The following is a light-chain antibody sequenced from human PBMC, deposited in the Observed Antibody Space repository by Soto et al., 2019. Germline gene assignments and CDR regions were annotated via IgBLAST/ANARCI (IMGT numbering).Light chain of an antibody. Sequence: IVMTQSPATLSVSPGERATLSCRASQSVTTNLAWYQQKPGQAPRLLIYYASTRATGIPARFSGSGSGTEFTLTINSLQSEDFAVYFCQQYNNWPIPFGQGTRLEIK. J-gene: IGKJ5*01. CDR1: QSVTTN. CDR2: YAS. V-gene: IGKV3-15*01. CDR3: QQYNNWPIP.